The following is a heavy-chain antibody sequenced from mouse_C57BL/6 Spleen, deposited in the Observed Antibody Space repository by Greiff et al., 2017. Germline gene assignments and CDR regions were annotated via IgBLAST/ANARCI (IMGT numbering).Heavy chain of an antibody. CDR2: ISDGGSYT. CDR3: ARDGDYDYDEGRFAY. Sequence: EVMLVESGGGLVKPGGSLKLSCAASGFTFSSYAMSWVRQTPEKRLEWVATISDGGSYTTYPDNVKGRFTISRDNAKNNLYLQMSPLKSEDTAMYYCARDGDYDYDEGRFAYWGQGTLVTVSA. D-gene: IGHD2-4*01. CDR1: GFTFSSYA. J-gene: IGHJ3*01. V-gene: IGHV5-4*01.